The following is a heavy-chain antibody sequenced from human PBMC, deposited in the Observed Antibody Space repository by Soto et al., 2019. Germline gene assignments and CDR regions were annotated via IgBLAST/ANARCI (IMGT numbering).Heavy chain of an antibody. CDR3: ARDKLGRVFGVVTPGPYGMDV. V-gene: IGHV4-31*03. D-gene: IGHD3-3*01. CDR1: GGSISSGGYY. J-gene: IGHJ6*02. Sequence: SETLSLTCTVSGGSISSGGYYWSWIRQHPGKGLEWIGYIYYSGSTYYNPSLKSRVTISVDTSKNQSSLKLSSVTAADTAVYYCARDKLGRVFGVVTPGPYGMDVWGQGTTVTVSS. CDR2: IYYSGST.